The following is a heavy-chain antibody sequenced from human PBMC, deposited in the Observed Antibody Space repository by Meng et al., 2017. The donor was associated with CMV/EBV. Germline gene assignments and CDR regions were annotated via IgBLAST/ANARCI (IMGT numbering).Heavy chain of an antibody. CDR1: GGSISSSNW. CDR3: ARDRAGSGSLSDTK. D-gene: IGHD1-26*01. Sequence: GSLRLSCAVSGGSISSSNWWSWVRQPPGKGLEWIGEIYHSGSTNYNPSLKSRVTISVDTSKNQFSLKLSSVTAADTAVYYCARDRAGSGSLSDTKWGQGTLVTVSS. J-gene: IGHJ4*02. V-gene: IGHV4-4*02. CDR2: IYHSGST.